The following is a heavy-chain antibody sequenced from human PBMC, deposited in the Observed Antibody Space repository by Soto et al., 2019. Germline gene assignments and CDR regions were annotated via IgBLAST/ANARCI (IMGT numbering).Heavy chain of an antibody. CDR2: INHSGST. Sequence: QVLLQQWGAGLLKPSETLSLTCAVYGGSFSAYYWSWIRQPPGKGLEWIGEINHSGSTNYNPSLKSRVTIAVDTSKNQFSLKLSSVNAADAAVYYCARTSRFEYWGQGTLVTVSS. D-gene: IGHD6-6*01. V-gene: IGHV4-34*01. CDR1: GGSFSAYY. J-gene: IGHJ4*02. CDR3: ARTSRFEY.